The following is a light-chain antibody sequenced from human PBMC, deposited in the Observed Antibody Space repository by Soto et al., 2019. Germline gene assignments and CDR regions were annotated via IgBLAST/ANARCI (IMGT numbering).Light chain of an antibody. Sequence: EVVMTQSPATLSLSPGERATLSCRASQSVSSRYLAWYQQKPGQAPRLLIYGASSRATGIPDRFSGSGSGTDFTLTISRLEPEDFTVYYCQQYGSSPRYTFGQGTKLEIK. CDR3: QQYGSSPRYT. V-gene: IGKV3-20*01. CDR1: QSVSSRY. CDR2: GAS. J-gene: IGKJ2*01.